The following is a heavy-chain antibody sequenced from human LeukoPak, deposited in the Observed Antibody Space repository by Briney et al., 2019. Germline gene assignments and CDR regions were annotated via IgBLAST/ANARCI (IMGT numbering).Heavy chain of an antibody. V-gene: IGHV3-7*01. CDR3: ARGPNYGSYVDFLDY. Sequence: GGSLRLSCAVSGFTFSSHWMTWVRQAPGQGLEWVAHIKQGGSQKYYVDSVKGRFTISRDDAKNTLYLQMNSLRAEDTAVYYCARGPNYGSYVDFLDYWGQGTRVTVSS. D-gene: IGHD4-11*01. CDR1: GFTFSSHW. J-gene: IGHJ4*02. CDR2: IKQGGSQK.